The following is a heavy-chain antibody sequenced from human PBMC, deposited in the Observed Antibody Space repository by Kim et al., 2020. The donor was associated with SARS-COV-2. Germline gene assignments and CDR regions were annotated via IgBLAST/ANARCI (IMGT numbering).Heavy chain of an antibody. D-gene: IGHD2-15*01. CDR3: AKSNGYCSGGSCYGGGGSFDY. V-gene: IGHV3-9*01. CDR2: ISWNSGSI. CDR1: GFTFDDYA. J-gene: IGHJ4*02. Sequence: GGSLRLSCAASGFTFDDYAMHWVRQAPGKGLEWVSGISWNSGSIGYADSVKGRFTISRDNAKNSLYLQMNSLRAEDTALYYCAKSNGYCSGGSCYGGGGSFDYWGQGTLVTVSS.